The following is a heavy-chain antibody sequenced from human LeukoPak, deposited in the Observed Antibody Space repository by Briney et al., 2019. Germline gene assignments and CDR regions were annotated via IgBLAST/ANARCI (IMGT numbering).Heavy chain of an antibody. CDR3: ARVHYSSGWYWFDP. D-gene: IGHD6-19*01. Sequence: SETLSLTCTVSGGSISSSSYYWGWIRQPPGKGLEWIGSIYYSGSTYYNPSLKSRVTISVDTSKNQFSLKLSSVTAADTAVYYCARVHYSSGWYWFDPWGQGTLVTVSS. V-gene: IGHV4-39*01. CDR1: GGSISSSSYY. J-gene: IGHJ5*02. CDR2: IYYSGST.